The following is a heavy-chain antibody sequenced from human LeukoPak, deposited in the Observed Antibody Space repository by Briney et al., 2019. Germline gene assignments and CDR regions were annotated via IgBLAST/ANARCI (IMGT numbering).Heavy chain of an antibody. V-gene: IGHV3-49*04. CDR2: IRSKAYGGTT. CDR1: GFTFGDYA. Sequence: PGGSLRLSCTASGFTFGDYAMSWVRQAPGKGLEWVGFIRSKAYGGTTEYAASVKGRFTISRDDSKSIAYLQMNSLKTEDTAVYYCTREGGRLERRSGYFDYWGQGTLVTVSS. J-gene: IGHJ4*02. D-gene: IGHD1-1*01. CDR3: TREGGRLERRSGYFDY.